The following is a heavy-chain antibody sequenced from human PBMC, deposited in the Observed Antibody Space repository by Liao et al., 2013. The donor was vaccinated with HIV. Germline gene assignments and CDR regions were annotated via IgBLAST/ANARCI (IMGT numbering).Heavy chain of an antibody. CDR1: GGSISGYY. CDR2: MYISGNT. J-gene: IGHJ1*01. Sequence: QVHLQESGPGLVKPWETLSLTCTVSGGSISGYYWSWIRQPAGKGLEWIGRMYISGNTDYTPSLKSRVTMSVDTSKNQFSLKLSSVTAADTAVYYCAKGVQPGSTWYSYFHHWGQGTLVTVSS. CDR3: AKGVQPGSTWYSYFHH. D-gene: IGHD6-13*01. V-gene: IGHV4-4*07.